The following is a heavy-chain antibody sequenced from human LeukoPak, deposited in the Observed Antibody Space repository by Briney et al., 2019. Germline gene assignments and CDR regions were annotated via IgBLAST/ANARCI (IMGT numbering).Heavy chain of an antibody. D-gene: IGHD6-19*01. V-gene: IGHV1-2*02. CDR3: AREGRQGTSGWYYFDY. CDR2: INPNSGGT. J-gene: IGHJ4*02. CDR1: GYTFTGYY. Sequence: ASVKVSCKASGYTFTGYYMHWVRQAPGQGLEWMGWINPNSGGTNYAQKFQGRVTVTRDTSISTAYMELSRLRSDDTALYYCAREGRQGTSGWYYFDYWGQGTLVTVSS.